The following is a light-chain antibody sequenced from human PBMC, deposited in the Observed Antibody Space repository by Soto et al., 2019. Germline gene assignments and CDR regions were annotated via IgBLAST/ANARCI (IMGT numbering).Light chain of an antibody. J-gene: IGKJ2*01. Sequence: DIQMTQSPSSLSASVGDRVTITCRASQNISFYLNWYQQKPGKAPKLLIYAASNLQSGVPSRFSGSGSGTDFTLTISSLQPEDFATYFCQQSYTTPVYSFGHGTKVEIK. CDR1: QNISFY. CDR2: AAS. V-gene: IGKV1-39*01. CDR3: QQSYTTPVYS.